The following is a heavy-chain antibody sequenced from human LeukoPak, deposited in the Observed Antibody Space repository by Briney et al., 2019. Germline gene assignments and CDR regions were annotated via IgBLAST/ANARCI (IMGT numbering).Heavy chain of an antibody. CDR3: AGSIVLMVYASY. Sequence: SGGSPRLSCAASGFTFSSYAMSWVRQAPGKGLEWVSAISGSGGSTYYADSVKGRFTISRDNSKNTLYLQMNSLRAEDTAVYYCAGSIVLMVYASYWGQGTLVTVSS. D-gene: IGHD2-8*01. CDR1: GFTFSSYA. V-gene: IGHV3-23*01. J-gene: IGHJ4*02. CDR2: ISGSGGST.